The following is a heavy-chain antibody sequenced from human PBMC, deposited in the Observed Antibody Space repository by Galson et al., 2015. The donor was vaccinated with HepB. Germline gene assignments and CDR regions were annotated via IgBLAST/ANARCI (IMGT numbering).Heavy chain of an antibody. CDR2: ISSTSSTI. D-gene: IGHD1-26*01. CDR1: GFTFSSYS. V-gene: IGHV3-48*02. J-gene: IGHJ4*02. CDR3: ARDGGYSGSYYGTDY. Sequence: SLRLSCAASGFTFSSYSLNWVRQAPGKGLEWISYISSTSSTIYCADSVRGRFTISRDNAKNSLYLQMNSLRDEDTAVYYCARDGGYSGSYYGTDYWGQGTLVTVSS.